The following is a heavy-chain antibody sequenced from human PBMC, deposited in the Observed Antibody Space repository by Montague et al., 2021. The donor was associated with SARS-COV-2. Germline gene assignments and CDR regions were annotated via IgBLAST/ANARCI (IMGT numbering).Heavy chain of an antibody. CDR2: ISAYSGHT. J-gene: IGHJ6*02. CDR3: ATDGDCSGGNCYSNPPRYFYYGMDV. D-gene: IGHD2-15*01. V-gene: IGHV1-18*04. CDR1: GYRFNNHG. Sequence: SVKVSCEASGYRFNNHGISWVRQAPGQGLEWMGWISAYSGHTNYAQKFQGRVTLTTDPSTSTAYMEVRSLRSDDTAVYYCATDGDCSGGNCYSNPPRYFYYGMDVWGQGTTVTVSS.